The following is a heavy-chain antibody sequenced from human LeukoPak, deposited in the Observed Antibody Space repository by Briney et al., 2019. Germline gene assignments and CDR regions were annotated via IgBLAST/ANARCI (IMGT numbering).Heavy chain of an antibody. CDR1: GFTVSSNY. CDR2: ISSSGGTR. D-gene: IGHD4-17*01. CDR3: ARVQTTVTTLDY. Sequence: GGSLRLSCAASGFTVSSNYMSWVRQAPGKGLEWVSYISSSGGTRYYADSVKGRFTISRDNAKNSLYLQMNSLRAEDTAVYYCARVQTTVTTLDYWGQGTLVTVSS. V-gene: IGHV3-11*04. J-gene: IGHJ4*02.